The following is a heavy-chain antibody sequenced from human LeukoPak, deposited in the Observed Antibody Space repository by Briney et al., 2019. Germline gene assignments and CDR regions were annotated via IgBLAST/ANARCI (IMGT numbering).Heavy chain of an antibody. J-gene: IGHJ4*02. D-gene: IGHD6-19*01. V-gene: IGHV3-7*01. CDR2: IKEDGSWK. Sequence: PGGPLRLSCAASGFTFSSSWMGWARQAPGKGLEWVANIKEDGSWKHYAVSVQGRFTISRDNAKNSLYLQMNSLRAEDTAVYYCARDRGWYHADSWGQGTLVTVSS. CDR3: ARDRGWYHADS. CDR1: GFTFSSSW.